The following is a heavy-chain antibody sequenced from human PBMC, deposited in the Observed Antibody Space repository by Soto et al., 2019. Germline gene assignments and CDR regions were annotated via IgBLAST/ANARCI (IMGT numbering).Heavy chain of an antibody. CDR1: GFTFSSYA. V-gene: IGHV3-23*01. Sequence: GGFLRLSCAASGFTFSSYAMTWVRQAPGKGLEWVSSTIGSGGSTYYADSVKGRFTISRDNSKNTLYLQMNSLRAEDTAVYYCAKRSGSDWYGPFDKWGQGTLVTVSS. CDR2: TIGSGGST. J-gene: IGHJ4*02. CDR3: AKRSGSDWYGPFDK. D-gene: IGHD6-13*01.